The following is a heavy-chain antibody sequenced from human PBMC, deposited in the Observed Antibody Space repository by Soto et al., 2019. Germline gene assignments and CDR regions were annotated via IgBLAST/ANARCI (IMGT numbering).Heavy chain of an antibody. D-gene: IGHD3-22*01. Sequence: SETLSLTCTVSGGSISSGGYYWSWIRQHPGKGLEWIANIYYTGTTFYNPSLRSRVSMTIDASKNRFSLNLSSVTASDTALYYWARHEYVSSSYDLLDVWGRGTMVTVSS. V-gene: IGHV4-39*01. J-gene: IGHJ3*01. CDR2: IYYTGTT. CDR3: ARHEYVSSSYDLLDV. CDR1: GGSISSGGYY.